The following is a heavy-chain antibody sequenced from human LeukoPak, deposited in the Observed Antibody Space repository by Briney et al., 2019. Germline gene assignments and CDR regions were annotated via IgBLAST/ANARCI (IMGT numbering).Heavy chain of an antibody. V-gene: IGHV1-69*13. Sequence: ASVKVSCKASGGTFSSYAISWVRQAPGQGLEWMGGIIPIFGTANYAQKFQGRVTITADESTSTAYMELSSLRSEDTAVYYCASFLPSSLRFLEWLGGKNYYYGMDVWGQGTTVTVSS. CDR2: IIPIFGTA. D-gene: IGHD3-3*01. J-gene: IGHJ6*02. CDR1: GGTFSSYA. CDR3: ASFLPSSLRFLEWLGGKNYYYGMDV.